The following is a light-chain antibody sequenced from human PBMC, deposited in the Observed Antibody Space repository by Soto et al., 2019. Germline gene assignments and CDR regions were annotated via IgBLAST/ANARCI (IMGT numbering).Light chain of an antibody. Sequence: EIVLTQSPGTLSLSLGESATLSCRASERVSTNLAWYQQTPGQAPRLLIHSASRRPTDIPVRFSGSGSGTEFTLTISSLQSEDFAVYYCQQYNNWPRTFGQGTKVDIK. V-gene: IGKV3-15*01. CDR1: ERVSTN. CDR2: SAS. J-gene: IGKJ1*01. CDR3: QQYNNWPRT.